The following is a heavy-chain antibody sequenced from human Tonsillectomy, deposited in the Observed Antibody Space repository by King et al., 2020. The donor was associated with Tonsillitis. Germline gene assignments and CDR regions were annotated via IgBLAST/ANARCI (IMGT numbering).Heavy chain of an antibody. CDR1: GYTFTTYY. D-gene: IGHD3-10*01. J-gene: IGHJ4*02. Sequence: VQLVESGAEVKKPGASVKVSCKASGYTFTTYYLHWVRQAPGQGLEWMGIINPSAGSTTYAQKFQGRVTMTRDTSTSTVFMYLSSLRSEDTAVYYCATNRYGSGSYSPYYFDYWGQGTLLTVSS. CDR3: ATNRYGSGSYSPYYFDY. V-gene: IGHV1-46*01. CDR2: INPSAGST.